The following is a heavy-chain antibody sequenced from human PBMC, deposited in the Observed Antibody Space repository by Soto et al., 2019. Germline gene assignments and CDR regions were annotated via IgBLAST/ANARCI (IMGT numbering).Heavy chain of an antibody. CDR1: GGFLSSSNYY. CDR3: ARGALRFLGNRFDP. CDR2: IYHSGST. V-gene: IGHV4-61*01. J-gene: IGHJ5*02. D-gene: IGHD3-3*01. Sequence: SETLSLTCSVSGGFLSSSNYYWSWIRQPPGKGLEWIGYIYHSGSTNYNPSLKSRVTISVDTSKNQFSLKENSVNAADAAVYYCARGALRFLGNRFDPWGQGTRVTVSS.